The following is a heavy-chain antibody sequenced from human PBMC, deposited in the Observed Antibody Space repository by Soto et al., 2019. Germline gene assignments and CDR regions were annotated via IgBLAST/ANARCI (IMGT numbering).Heavy chain of an antibody. V-gene: IGHV3-11*04. CDR1: GFTFSGLY. J-gene: IGHJ6*02. Sequence: GGSLRLSCAASGFTFSGLYMSWIRQAPGKGLEWVSCIESSGVKKYYAESVRGRFIISRDNAKNTLYLQMNSLRAEDTAVYYCARDRYSYYDFWSGSLPYYYYGMDVWGQGTTVTVSS. CDR2: IESSGVKK. D-gene: IGHD3-3*01. CDR3: ARDRYSYYDFWSGSLPYYYYGMDV.